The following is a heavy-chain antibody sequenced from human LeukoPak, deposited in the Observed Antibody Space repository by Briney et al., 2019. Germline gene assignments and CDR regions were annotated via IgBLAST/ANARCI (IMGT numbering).Heavy chain of an antibody. CDR2: ISAYNGNT. CDR3: ARGYYDFWSGPPNWFDP. J-gene: IGHJ5*02. Sequence: VSVKVSCKASGYTFTSYGISWVRQAPGQGLEWMGWISAYNGNTNYAQKLQGRVTMTTDTSTSTAYMELRSLRSDDTAVYYCARGYYDFWSGPPNWFDPWGQGTLVTVSS. CDR1: GYTFTSYG. V-gene: IGHV1-18*01. D-gene: IGHD3-3*01.